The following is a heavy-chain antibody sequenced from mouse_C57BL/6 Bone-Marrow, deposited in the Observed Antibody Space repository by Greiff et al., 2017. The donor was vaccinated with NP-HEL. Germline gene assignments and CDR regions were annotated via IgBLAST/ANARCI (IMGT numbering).Heavy chain of an antibody. J-gene: IGHJ3*01. Sequence: VQLQQSGPELVKPGASVKISCKASGYTFTDYYINWVKQRPGQGLEWIGWIFPGSGSTYYNEKFKGKATLTVDKSSSTAYMLLSSLTSEDSAVYFGAREEQLRLPAWFAYWGQGTLVTVSA. D-gene: IGHD3-2*02. CDR2: IFPGSGST. CDR3: AREEQLRLPAWFAY. V-gene: IGHV1-75*01. CDR1: GYTFTDYY.